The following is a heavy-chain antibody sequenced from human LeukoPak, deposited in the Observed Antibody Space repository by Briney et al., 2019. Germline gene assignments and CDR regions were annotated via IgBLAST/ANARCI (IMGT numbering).Heavy chain of an antibody. CDR3: ARVGGWYPYHFDY. V-gene: IGHV4-4*07. CDR2: IYSSGST. J-gene: IGHJ4*02. CDR1: GGSINSFY. D-gene: IGHD6-19*01. Sequence: SETLSLTCTVCGGSINSFYWSWIRQPAGKGLEWIGRIYSSGSTNYNHSLKSRVTMSVDTSKNQFSLKLSSVTAADTAVYYCARVGGWYPYHFDYWGQGTLVTVSS.